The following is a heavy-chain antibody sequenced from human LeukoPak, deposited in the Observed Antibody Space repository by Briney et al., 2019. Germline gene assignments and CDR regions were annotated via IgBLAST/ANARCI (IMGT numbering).Heavy chain of an antibody. Sequence: GESLKISCKGSGYSFTSYWIGWVRQMPGKGLEWMGIIYPGDSDTRYSPSFQGQVTISADKSISTAYLQWSSLKASDTAMYYCARRGGDYYDSSPPDYWGQGTLVTVSS. CDR2: IYPGDSDT. V-gene: IGHV5-51*01. D-gene: IGHD3-22*01. CDR3: ARRGGDYYDSSPPDY. CDR1: GYSFTSYW. J-gene: IGHJ4*02.